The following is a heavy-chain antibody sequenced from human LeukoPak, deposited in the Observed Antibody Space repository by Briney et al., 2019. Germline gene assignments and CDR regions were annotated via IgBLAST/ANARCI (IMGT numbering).Heavy chain of an antibody. CDR3: ARARYGSGSYYFYYYGMDV. D-gene: IGHD3-10*01. J-gene: IGHJ6*02. Sequence: SETLSLTCTVSGVSISSYYWSWIRQPPGKGLEWIGYIYYSGSTNYNPSLKSRVTISADTSKNQFSLKLSSVTAADTAVYYCARARYGSGSYYFYYYGMDVWGQGTTVTVSS. CDR1: GVSISSYY. V-gene: IGHV4-59*01. CDR2: IYYSGST.